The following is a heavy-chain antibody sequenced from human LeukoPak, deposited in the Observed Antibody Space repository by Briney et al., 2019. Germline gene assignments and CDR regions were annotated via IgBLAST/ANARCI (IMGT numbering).Heavy chain of an antibody. J-gene: IGHJ4*02. CDR2: ISGSGGST. CDR1: GFTFSSYA. D-gene: IGHD3-22*01. CDR3: AKKTISSGLADDSSGYYTRGFDY. V-gene: IGHV3-23*01. Sequence: PGGSLRLSCAASGFTFSSYAMSWVRQATGKGLEWVSAISGSGGSTYYADSVKGRFTISRDNSKNTLYLQMNSLRAEDTAVYYCAKKTISSGLADDSSGYYTRGFDYWGQGTLVTVSS.